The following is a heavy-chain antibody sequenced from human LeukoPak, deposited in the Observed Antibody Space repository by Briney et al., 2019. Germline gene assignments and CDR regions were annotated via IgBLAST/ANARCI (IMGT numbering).Heavy chain of an antibody. CDR1: GYTFTSYY. D-gene: IGHD2-21*02. CDR2: INPSGDST. V-gene: IGHV1-46*01. Sequence: ASVKVSCKASGYTFTSYYMHWVRQAPGQGLEWMGIINPSGDSTSYAQKFQGRVTMTRDTSTSTVYMELSSLRSKDTAVYYCASVLYCGADCYSGRYFFDYWGQGTLVTVP. CDR3: ASVLYCGADCYSGRYFFDY. J-gene: IGHJ4*02.